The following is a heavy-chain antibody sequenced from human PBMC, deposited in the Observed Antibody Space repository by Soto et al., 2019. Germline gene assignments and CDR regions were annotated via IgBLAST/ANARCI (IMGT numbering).Heavy chain of an antibody. CDR1: GGSISSSNW. CDR3: ARSLDIVVVPAKAYYGMHV. V-gene: IGHV4-4*01. Sequence: SETLYLTFAVSGGSISSSNWWSRVRQPPGKGLEWIGEIYHSGITNYNPSLNSRVTISVDKTKNQFSLKLRSVTAADPAVYCRARSLDIVVVPAKAYYGMHVWGQGTTVT. CDR2: IYHSGIT. D-gene: IGHD2-2*01. J-gene: IGHJ6*02.